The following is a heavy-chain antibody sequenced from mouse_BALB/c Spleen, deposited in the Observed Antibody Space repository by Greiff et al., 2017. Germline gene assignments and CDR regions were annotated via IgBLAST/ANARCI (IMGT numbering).Heavy chain of an antibody. CDR2: INPSNGGT. CDR1: GYTFTSYY. J-gene: IGHJ2*01. V-gene: IGHV1S81*02. D-gene: IGHD1-2*01. Sequence: QVQLQQSGAELVKPGASVKLSCKASGYTFTSYYMYWVKQRPGQGLEWIGEINPSNGGTNFNEKFKSKATLTVDKSSSTAYMQLSSLTSEDSAVYYCTRSNSLLRLRYFDYWGQGTTLTVSS. CDR3: TRSNSLLRLRYFDY.